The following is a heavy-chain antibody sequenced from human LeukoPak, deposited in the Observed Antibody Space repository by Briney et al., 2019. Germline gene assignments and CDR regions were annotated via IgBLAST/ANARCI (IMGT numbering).Heavy chain of an antibody. CDR3: AREFWGSYSLFDY. CDR1: GFPFSTYW. Sequence: GESLRLSCAASGFPFSTYWMSWVRQAPGKGLEWVANINQDGTEKYYVDSVKGRFTISRDNAKNLLYLQMNSLRAEDTAVYYCAREFWGSYSLFDYWGQGTLVTVSS. V-gene: IGHV3-7*01. CDR2: INQDGTEK. D-gene: IGHD3-16*01. J-gene: IGHJ4*02.